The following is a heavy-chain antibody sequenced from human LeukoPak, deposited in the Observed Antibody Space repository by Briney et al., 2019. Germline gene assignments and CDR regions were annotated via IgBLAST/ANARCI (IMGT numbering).Heavy chain of an antibody. CDR2: INPNSGGT. CDR3: ARAYGSGSYYYYYMDV. D-gene: IGHD3-10*01. J-gene: IGHJ6*03. Sequence: GASVKVSCKASGYTFTGYYMHWVRQAPGQGLEWMGWINPNSGGTNYAQKFQGRVTMTRDTSIITAYMELSRLRSDDTAVYYCARAYGSGSYYYYYMDVWGKGTTVTVSS. V-gene: IGHV1-2*02. CDR1: GYTFTGYY.